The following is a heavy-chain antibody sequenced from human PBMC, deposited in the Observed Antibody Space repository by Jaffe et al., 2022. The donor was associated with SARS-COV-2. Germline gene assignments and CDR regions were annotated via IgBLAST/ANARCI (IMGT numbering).Heavy chain of an antibody. CDR3: PRGKAVAGLRTTNWFDP. V-gene: IGHV3-23*01. CDR1: GFTFSSYA. D-gene: IGHD6-19*01. Sequence: EVQLLESGGGLVQPGGSLRLSCAASGFTFSSYAMSWVRQAPGKGLEWVSAISGSGGSTYYADSVKGRFTISRDNSKNTLYLQMNSLRAEDTAVYYCPRGKAVAGLRTTNWFDPWGQGTLVTVSS. J-gene: IGHJ5*02. CDR2: ISGSGGST.